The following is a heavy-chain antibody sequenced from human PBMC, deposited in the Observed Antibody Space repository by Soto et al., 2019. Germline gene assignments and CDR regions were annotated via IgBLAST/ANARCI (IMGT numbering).Heavy chain of an antibody. CDR2: ISPDGNEK. CDR1: GFPFRNEW. D-gene: IGHD4-4*01. Sequence: EEQLVESGGGLVQPGGSLRLSCAASGFPFRNEWMTWVRQAPRKGLAWVANISPDGNEKNYVDSVKGRFTISRDNANNFLYLQTDRLRVEDTAVYYWVRGNFWGQGTLVTVSS. V-gene: IGHV3-7*01. CDR3: VRGNF. J-gene: IGHJ1*01.